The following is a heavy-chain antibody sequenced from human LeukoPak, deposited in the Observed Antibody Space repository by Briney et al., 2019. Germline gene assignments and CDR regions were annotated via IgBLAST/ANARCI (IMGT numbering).Heavy chain of an antibody. D-gene: IGHD6-13*01. J-gene: IGHJ4*02. CDR3: ATTPYSSSWYSAKYYFDY. V-gene: IGHV3-23*01. CDR2: ISGSGGST. CDR1: GGTFSSYA. Sequence: SCKASGGTFSSYAMSWVRQAPGKGLEWVSAISGSGGSTYYADSVKGRFTISRDNSKNTLYLQMNSLRAEDTAVYYCATTPYSSSWYSAKYYFDYWGQGTLVTVSS.